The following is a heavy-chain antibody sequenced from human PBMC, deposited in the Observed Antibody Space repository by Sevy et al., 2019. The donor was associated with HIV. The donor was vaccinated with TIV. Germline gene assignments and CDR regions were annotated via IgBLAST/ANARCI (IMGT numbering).Heavy chain of an antibody. J-gene: IGHJ3*02. D-gene: IGHD1-26*01. Sequence: SETLSLTCIVSGGSIRRSTYYWGWIRQPPGKGLEWIGGVYYSGGTYYNPALKSRVSISVDTSKNHFSLKLSSVTAAVTALYYCARPMEKATYDTFDIWGQGTMVTVSS. CDR3: ARPMEKATYDTFDI. CDR2: VYYSGGT. CDR1: GGSIRRSTYY. V-gene: IGHV4-39*01.